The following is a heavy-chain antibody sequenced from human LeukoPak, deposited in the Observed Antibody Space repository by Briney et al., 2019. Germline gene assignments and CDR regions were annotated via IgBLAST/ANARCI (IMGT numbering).Heavy chain of an antibody. CDR3: ARVGRDYDFWSAGYMDV. CDR1: GYTFTGYY. CDR2: INPNSGGT. V-gene: IGHV1-2*02. J-gene: IGHJ6*03. Sequence: ASVKVSCKASGYTFTGYYMHWVRQAPGQGLEWMGWINPNSGGTNYAQKFQGRVTMTRDTSISTAYMELSRLRSDDTAVYYCARVGRDYDFWSAGYMDVWGKGTTVTVSS. D-gene: IGHD3-3*01.